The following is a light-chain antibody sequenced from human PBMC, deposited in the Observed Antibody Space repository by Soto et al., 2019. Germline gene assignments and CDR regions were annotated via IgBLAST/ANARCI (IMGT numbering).Light chain of an antibody. Sequence: EIVLTQSPDTLSLSPGERATLSCRASQTVTSSYLAWYQQKPGQAPRLLVYGTSSRATGIPDRFSGSGSGTDFTLTISRLEPEDLAVYYCQQYGGSPPYTFGQGTKLEIK. CDR3: QQYGGSPPYT. CDR1: QTVTSSY. CDR2: GTS. V-gene: IGKV3-20*01. J-gene: IGKJ2*01.